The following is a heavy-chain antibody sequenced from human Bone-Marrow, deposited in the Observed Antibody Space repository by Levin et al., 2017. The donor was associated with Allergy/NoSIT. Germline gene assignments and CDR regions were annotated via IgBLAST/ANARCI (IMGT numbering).Heavy chain of an antibody. CDR1: GFTFSDYS. V-gene: IGHV3-21*06. CDR2: ISGDSSDL. Sequence: GGSLRLSCIVSGFTFSDYSIYWVRQAPGKGLEWISSISGDSSDLYYADSVKGRFTISRDNSKNTLYLQMNSLRAEDTAVYYCARDLDTSELFDSWGQGTLVTVAS. CDR3: ARDLDTSELFDS. D-gene: IGHD1-1*01. J-gene: IGHJ4*02.